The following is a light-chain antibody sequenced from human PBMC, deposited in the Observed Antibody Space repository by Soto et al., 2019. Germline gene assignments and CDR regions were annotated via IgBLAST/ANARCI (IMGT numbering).Light chain of an antibody. V-gene: IGLV2-23*01. CDR2: EGI. CDR1: NNDVGSYNF. CDR3: WSYAGRSTSV. J-gene: IGLJ1*01. Sequence: QSALTQPASVSGSPGQSITISYTGTNNDVGSYNFVSWYQQHPGKAPKLMIYEGIKRPSGVSDRFSGSKSGNTASLTISGLQADDEADYYCWSYAGRSTSVFGTGTKLTVL.